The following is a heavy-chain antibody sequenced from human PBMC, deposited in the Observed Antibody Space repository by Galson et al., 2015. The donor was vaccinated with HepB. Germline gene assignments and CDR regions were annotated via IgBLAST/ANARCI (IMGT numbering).Heavy chain of an antibody. CDR3: AKDNPNYYGMDV. Sequence: LRLSCAVSGFTFSSYGMHWVRQAPGKGLEWVALIWYDGSNKYYADSVKGRFTISRDNSKNTLYLQMNSLRAEDTAVYYCAKDNPNYYGMDVWGQGTTVTVSS. CDR1: GFTFSSYG. J-gene: IGHJ6*02. D-gene: IGHD1-14*01. V-gene: IGHV3-33*06. CDR2: IWYDGSNK.